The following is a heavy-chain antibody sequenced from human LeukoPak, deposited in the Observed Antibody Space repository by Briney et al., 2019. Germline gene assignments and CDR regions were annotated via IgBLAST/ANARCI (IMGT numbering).Heavy chain of an antibody. Sequence: GGSLRLSCAASGFTFSSYSMNWVRQAPGKGLEWVSYISSSSSTIYYADSVKGRFTISRDNAKNSLYLQMNSLRAEDTAVYYCASPQDFWSGYSSSFDYWGQGTLVTVSS. V-gene: IGHV3-48*01. CDR1: GFTFSSYS. D-gene: IGHD3-3*01. CDR2: ISSSSSTI. J-gene: IGHJ4*02. CDR3: ASPQDFWSGYSSSFDY.